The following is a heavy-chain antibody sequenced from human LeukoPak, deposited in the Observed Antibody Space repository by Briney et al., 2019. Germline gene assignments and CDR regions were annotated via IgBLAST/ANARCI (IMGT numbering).Heavy chain of an antibody. V-gene: IGHV3-30*02. Sequence: GGSLRLSCAASGFSFSNYGMRWVRQAPAKEREWWAFIRFDGSDRYYTASVKGRFTLYRDISRNTLYLQMNSLRADDTAVYYCARGDKVVGADYYYYMDVWGKGTTVTISS. CDR1: GFSFSNYG. CDR2: IRFDGSDR. J-gene: IGHJ6*03. D-gene: IGHD2-15*01. CDR3: ARGDKVVGADYYYYMDV.